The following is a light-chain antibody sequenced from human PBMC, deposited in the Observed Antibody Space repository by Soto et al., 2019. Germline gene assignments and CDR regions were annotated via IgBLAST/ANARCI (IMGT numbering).Light chain of an antibody. Sequence: DIQMTQSPSTLSASVGDRVTITCRASQSISSWLAWYQQKPGKAPKLLIYDASSLESGVPSRFSGSGSGTEFTLTIGGLQPDDFAPYYCQQYNSYSYTFGQGTKLEIK. V-gene: IGKV1-5*01. CDR1: QSISSW. CDR3: QQYNSYSYT. CDR2: DAS. J-gene: IGKJ2*01.